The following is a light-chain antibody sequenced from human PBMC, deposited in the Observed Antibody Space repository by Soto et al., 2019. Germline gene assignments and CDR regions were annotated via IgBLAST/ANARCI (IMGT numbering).Light chain of an antibody. J-gene: IGLJ3*02. V-gene: IGLV2-14*01. CDR3: SSYTTSSTLV. CDR1: SSDVGGYNY. Sequence: QSVLTQPASVSGSPGQSITISCTGTSSDVGGYNYVPWYQQHPGKAPKLMIYEVSYRPSGVSNRFSASKSGNTASLTISGLQAEDEADYYCSSYTTSSTLVFGGGTQLTVL. CDR2: EVS.